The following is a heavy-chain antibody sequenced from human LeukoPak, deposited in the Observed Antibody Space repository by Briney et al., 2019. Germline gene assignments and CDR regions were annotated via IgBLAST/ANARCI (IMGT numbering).Heavy chain of an antibody. CDR1: GFTFSSYA. CDR3: AKDGDGYSSGWYSFDY. J-gene: IGHJ4*02. CDR2: ISGSGGST. D-gene: IGHD6-19*01. V-gene: IGHV3-23*01. Sequence: PGGSLRLSCAASGFTFSSYAMSWVRQAPGKGLEWVSAISGSGGSTYYADSVKGRFTISRDNSKNTLYLQMNSLRAEDTAVYYCAKDGDGYSSGWYSFDYWGQGTLVTVSS.